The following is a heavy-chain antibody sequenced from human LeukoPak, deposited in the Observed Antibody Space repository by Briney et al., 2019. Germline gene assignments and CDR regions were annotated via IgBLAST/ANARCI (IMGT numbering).Heavy chain of an antibody. V-gene: IGHV4-39*01. CDR3: ASRSSIWSGYQDTLYYFDS. CDR1: GGSISSSSYF. D-gene: IGHD3-3*01. CDR2: IYYRGST. Sequence: PSETLSLTCTVSGGSISSSSYFWGWIRQPPGKGLEWIGNIYYRGSTYYNPSLKSRVTISVDTSKNQFSLKVNSVTAADTAVYYCASRSSIWSGYQDTLYYFDSWGQGTLVTVSS. J-gene: IGHJ4*02.